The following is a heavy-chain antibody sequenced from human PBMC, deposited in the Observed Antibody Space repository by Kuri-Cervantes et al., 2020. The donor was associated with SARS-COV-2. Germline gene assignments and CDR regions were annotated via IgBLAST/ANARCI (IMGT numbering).Heavy chain of an antibody. D-gene: IGHD2-15*01. V-gene: IGHV3-33*08. CDR2: IWYDGSNK. Sequence: GESLKISCAASGFTFDDYAMHWVRQAPGKGLEWVAVIWYDGSNKYYADSVKGRFTISRDNSKNTLYLQMNSLRAEDTAVYYCARDPVVVAAADWDGMDVWGQGTTVTVSS. CDR3: ARDPVVVAAADWDGMDV. J-gene: IGHJ6*02. CDR1: GFTFDDYA.